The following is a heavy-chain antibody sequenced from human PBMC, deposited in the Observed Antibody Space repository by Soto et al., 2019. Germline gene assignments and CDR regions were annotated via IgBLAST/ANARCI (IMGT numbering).Heavy chain of an antibody. D-gene: IGHD6-19*01. CDR2: IWYDGSNK. CDR3: ARDRIAVAGTVGVFYFDY. J-gene: IGHJ4*02. Sequence: QVQLVESGGGVVQPGRSLRLSCAASGFTFSSYGMHWVRQAPGKGLEWVAVIWYDGSNKYYADSVKGRFTISRDNSKNTLYLHMNSLRAEDTAVYYCARDRIAVAGTVGVFYFDYWGQGTLVTVSS. V-gene: IGHV3-33*01. CDR1: GFTFSSYG.